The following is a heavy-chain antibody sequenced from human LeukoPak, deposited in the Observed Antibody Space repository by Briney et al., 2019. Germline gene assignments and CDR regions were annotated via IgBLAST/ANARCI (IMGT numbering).Heavy chain of an antibody. CDR1: GFTFDDYA. CDR2: ISWNSGSI. V-gene: IGHV3-9*01. D-gene: IGHD3-22*01. Sequence: PGGSLRLSCAASGFTFDDYAMHWVRQAPGKGLEWVSGISWNSGSIGYADSVKGRFTISRDNAKNSLYLQMNSLRAEDTALYYCARDYYDSSGYSIIDYWGQGTLVTVSS. J-gene: IGHJ4*02. CDR3: ARDYYDSSGYSIIDY.